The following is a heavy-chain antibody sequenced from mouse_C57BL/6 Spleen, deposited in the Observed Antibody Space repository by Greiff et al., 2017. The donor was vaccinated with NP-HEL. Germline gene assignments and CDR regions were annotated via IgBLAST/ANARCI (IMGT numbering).Heavy chain of an antibody. J-gene: IGHJ1*03. V-gene: IGHV5-6*01. Sequence: EVKLVESGGDLVKPGGSLKLSCAASGFTFSSYGMSWVRQTPDKRLEWVATISSGGSYTYYPDSVKGRFTISRDNAKNTLYLQMSSLKSDDTAMYYCARTGGSSYTRYFDVWGTGTTVTVSS. CDR1: GFTFSSYG. CDR3: ARTGGSSYTRYFDV. D-gene: IGHD1-1*01. CDR2: ISSGGSYT.